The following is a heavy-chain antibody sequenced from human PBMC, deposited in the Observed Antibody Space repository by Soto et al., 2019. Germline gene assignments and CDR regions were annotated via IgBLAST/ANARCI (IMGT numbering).Heavy chain of an antibody. CDR1: GYSFTSYW. CDR3: ARQGDFWSGYQLPPPCGFDY. J-gene: IGHJ4*02. D-gene: IGHD3-3*01. CDR2: IYPGDSDT. Sequence: GESLKISCKGSGYSFTSYWIGWVRQMPGKGLEWMGIIYPGDSDTRYSPSFQGQVTISADKSISTAYLQWSSLKASDTAVYYCARQGDFWSGYQLPPPCGFDYWGQGTLVTVSS. V-gene: IGHV5-51*01.